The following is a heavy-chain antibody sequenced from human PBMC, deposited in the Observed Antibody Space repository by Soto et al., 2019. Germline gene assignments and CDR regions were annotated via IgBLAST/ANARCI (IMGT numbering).Heavy chain of an antibody. D-gene: IGHD2-2*01. V-gene: IGHV3-66*01. CDR2: IYSGGST. Sequence: EVQLVESGGGLVQPGGSLRLSCAASGFTVSSNYMSWVRQATGKGLEWDSVIYSGGSTYYADSVTGRFTISRDYSKNTLCLQMNSRRAEDKAVYYCATAGVAAAIDAFWYYYYYIGVCGKGSTVTVSS. CDR1: GFTVSSNY. CDR3: ATAGVAAAIDAFWYYYYYIGV. J-gene: IGHJ6*03.